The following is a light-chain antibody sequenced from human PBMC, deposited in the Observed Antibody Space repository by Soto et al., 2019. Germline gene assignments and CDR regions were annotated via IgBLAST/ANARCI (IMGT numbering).Light chain of an antibody. J-gene: IGKJ1*01. CDR3: QKYHSAPPT. CDR2: GAS. CDR1: QDISYY. Sequence: DIQMTQSPSSLSASVGDRVTITCRANQDISYYLAWYQQKQGKVPKLLIYGASTLQSGVPSRFSGSGSGTDFTLTISSLQPEDIATYYCQKYHSAPPTFGQGTKVDIK. V-gene: IGKV1-27*01.